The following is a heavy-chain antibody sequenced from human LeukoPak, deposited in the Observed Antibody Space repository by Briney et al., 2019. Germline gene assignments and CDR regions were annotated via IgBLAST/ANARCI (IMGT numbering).Heavy chain of an antibody. V-gene: IGHV3-7*01. CDR3: ARARYSSSWSPFDY. D-gene: IGHD6-13*01. CDR1: GFTFSSYW. Sequence: PGGSLRLSCAASGFTFSSYWMSWVRQAPGKGLEWVANIKQDGSEKYYVDSVKGRFTISRDNAKNSLYLQMNSLRAEDTAVYYCARARYSSSWSPFDYWGQGTLVTVSS. J-gene: IGHJ4*02. CDR2: IKQDGSEK.